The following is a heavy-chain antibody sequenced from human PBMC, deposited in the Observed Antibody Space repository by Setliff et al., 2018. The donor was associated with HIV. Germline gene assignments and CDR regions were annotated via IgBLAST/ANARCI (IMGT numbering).Heavy chain of an antibody. J-gene: IGHJ4*02. Sequence: SETLSLTCSVYGTSFSDHYWSWVRQTPGKGLEWIGEMNQSGTTNYNPSLKSRVTMSIDTSERQFSLKLTSVTAADTAVYYCVRWYYCVSGACYRADYWGQGTMGTSPQ. V-gene: IGHV4-34*01. D-gene: IGHD2-21*02. CDR1: GTSFSDHY. CDR2: MNQSGTT. CDR3: VRWYYCVSGACYRADY.